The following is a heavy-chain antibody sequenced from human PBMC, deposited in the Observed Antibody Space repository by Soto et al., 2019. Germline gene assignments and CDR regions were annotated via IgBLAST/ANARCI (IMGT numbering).Heavy chain of an antibody. D-gene: IGHD5-18*01. CDR1: GGTFSSYA. CDR2: IIPIFGST. Sequence: QVQLVQSGAEVRKPGSSVKVSCKASGGTFSSYAITWVRQAPGQGLEWMGGIIPIFGSTNYAQKFQGRVTITADESTSTAYMELSSLRSEDTAVYYCAREGTTAPQDGFYYYGMDVWGQGITVTVSS. J-gene: IGHJ6*02. V-gene: IGHV1-69*01. CDR3: AREGTTAPQDGFYYYGMDV.